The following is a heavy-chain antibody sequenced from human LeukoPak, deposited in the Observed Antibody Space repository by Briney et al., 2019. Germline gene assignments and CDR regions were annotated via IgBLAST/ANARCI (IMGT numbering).Heavy chain of an antibody. V-gene: IGHV3-66*02. J-gene: IGHJ3*02. CDR1: GFSVSTNY. CDR2: MFGGGGT. Sequence: GGSLRLSCAASGFSVSTNYVSWFRLAPGKGLEWVAGMFGGGGTYYADSVKGRFAVSRDNSKNTLYLQMNSLRPEDTAMYYCARSESSSSRRAFDIWGLGTMFTVSS. D-gene: IGHD2-2*01. CDR3: ARSESSSSRRAFDI.